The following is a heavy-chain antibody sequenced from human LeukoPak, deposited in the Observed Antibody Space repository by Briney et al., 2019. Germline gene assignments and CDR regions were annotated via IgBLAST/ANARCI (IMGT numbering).Heavy chain of an antibody. Sequence: GRSLRLSCAAYGFTLSSYAIHWVRQAPGKGLEWVAVISYDGSNKYYADSVKGRFTISRDNSKHTLYLQMNSLRAEDTAVYYCARDPSRARTGYFQHWGQGTLVTVSS. J-gene: IGHJ1*01. CDR2: ISYDGSNK. CDR1: GFTLSSYA. V-gene: IGHV3-30-3*01. D-gene: IGHD2-8*02. CDR3: ARDPSRARTGYFQH.